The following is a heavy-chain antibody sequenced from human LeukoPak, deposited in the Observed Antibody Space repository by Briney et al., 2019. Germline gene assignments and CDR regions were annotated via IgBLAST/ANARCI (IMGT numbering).Heavy chain of an antibody. CDR1: GYTLTELS. J-gene: IGHJ6*03. CDR2: FDPVDGET. V-gene: IGHV1-24*01. D-gene: IGHD6-13*01. Sequence: GASGKVSCYVSGYTLTELSMHWVRHPPAKGLEWMGGFDPVDGETIYAQKFQGRVTMTEDTSTDTAYMELSSLRSEDTAVYDCARHGEIAAAGRDNYYYYYYMDVWGKGTTVTISS. CDR3: ARHGEIAAAGRDNYYYYYYMDV.